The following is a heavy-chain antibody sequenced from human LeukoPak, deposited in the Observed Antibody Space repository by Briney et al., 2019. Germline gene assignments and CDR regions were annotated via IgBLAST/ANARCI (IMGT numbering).Heavy chain of an antibody. Sequence: GGSLRLSCAASGFTFSSYGMHWVRQAPGKGLEGVAVISYDGSNKYYADSVKGRFTISRDNSKNTLYLQMNSLRAEDTAVYYCAKESYSSSWIDYWGQGTLVTVSS. CDR2: ISYDGSNK. V-gene: IGHV3-30*18. J-gene: IGHJ4*02. D-gene: IGHD6-13*01. CDR3: AKESYSSSWIDY. CDR1: GFTFSSYG.